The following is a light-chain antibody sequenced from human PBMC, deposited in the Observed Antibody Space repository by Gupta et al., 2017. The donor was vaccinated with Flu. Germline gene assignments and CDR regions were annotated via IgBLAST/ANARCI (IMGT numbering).Light chain of an antibody. Sequence: DIQMTQSPSSLSASVGDRVTITCRASQGIRDDLVWYQQKPGKAPERLIYAASTVQSGVPSRFSGSGSGTEFTLTMNSRQPEDIATYFCRQQNDFPRTFGQGTKVEIK. J-gene: IGKJ1*01. V-gene: IGKV1-17*01. CDR2: AAS. CDR1: QGIRDD. CDR3: RQQNDFPRT.